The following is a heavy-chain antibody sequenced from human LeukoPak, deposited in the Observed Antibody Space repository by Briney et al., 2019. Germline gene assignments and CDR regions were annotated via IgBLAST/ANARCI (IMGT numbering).Heavy chain of an antibody. CDR2: ITGSGGST. Sequence: GGSLRLSCAASGFTFAKFAMSWVRQAPGKGLEWVSAITGSGGSTYYADSVKGRFTISRDNSKNTPYLQMNSLRAEDTAVYYCAKGGIAAAGTIDYWGQGTLVTVSS. J-gene: IGHJ4*02. CDR3: AKGGIAAAGTIDY. CDR1: GFTFAKFA. V-gene: IGHV3-23*01. D-gene: IGHD6-13*01.